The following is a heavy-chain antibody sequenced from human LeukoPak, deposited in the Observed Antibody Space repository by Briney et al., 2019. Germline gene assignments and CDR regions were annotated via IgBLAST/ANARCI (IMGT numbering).Heavy chain of an antibody. J-gene: IGHJ4*02. CDR3: ARGPLNCSGGSCYAPYFDY. V-gene: IGHV4-30-2*01. CDR2: IYHSGST. D-gene: IGHD2-15*01. Sequence: WSWVRXXXXKGXEWIGYIYHSGSTYYNPSLKSRFTISVDRSKNQFSLKLSSVTAADTAVYYCARGPLNCSGGSCYAPYFDYWGQGTLVTVSS.